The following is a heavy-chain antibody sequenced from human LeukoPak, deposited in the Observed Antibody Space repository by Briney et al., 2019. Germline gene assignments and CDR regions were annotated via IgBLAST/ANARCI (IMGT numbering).Heavy chain of an antibody. D-gene: IGHD3-10*01. CDR2: IAASGTT. CDR3: ARSIRGVFDY. Sequence: SETLSLTCTVAGGSISNYFWSWIRQPPGKGLEFIGYIAASGTTKHNPSLKSRVTLSMDTSKNQFSLKLSSVTAADTAVYYCARSIRGVFDYWGQGTLVTVSS. V-gene: IGHV4-4*08. CDR1: GGSISNYF. J-gene: IGHJ4*02.